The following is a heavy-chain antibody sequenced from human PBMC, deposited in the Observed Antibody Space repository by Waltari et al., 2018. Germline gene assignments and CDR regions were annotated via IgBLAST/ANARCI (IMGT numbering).Heavy chain of an antibody. CDR1: GFTCSSYG. CDR2: ISGSGTTI. V-gene: IGHV3-48*03. Sequence: EVQLVESGGGLVPPGGSRLLSCASSGFTCSSYGMNWVRQAPGKGLEWISYISGSGTTIYYADSVKGRFTISRDDAENSLYLQMNSLRAEDTALYYCARRFDSWGQGTRVTVSS. J-gene: IGHJ4*02. CDR3: ARRFDS.